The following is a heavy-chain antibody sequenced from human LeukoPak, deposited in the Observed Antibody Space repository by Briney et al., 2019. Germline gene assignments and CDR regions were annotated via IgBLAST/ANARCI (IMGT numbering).Heavy chain of an antibody. CDR2: IIPILGIA. J-gene: IGHJ5*02. D-gene: IGHD2-21*01. Sequence: ASVKVSCKAFGGTFSSYTISWVRQAPGQGLEWMGRIIPILGIANYAQKFQGRVTITADKSTSTAYMELSSLRSEDTTVYYCARDLSYCGGDCSENWFDPWGQGTLVTVSS. V-gene: IGHV1-69*04. CDR1: GGTFSSYT. CDR3: ARDLSYCGGDCSENWFDP.